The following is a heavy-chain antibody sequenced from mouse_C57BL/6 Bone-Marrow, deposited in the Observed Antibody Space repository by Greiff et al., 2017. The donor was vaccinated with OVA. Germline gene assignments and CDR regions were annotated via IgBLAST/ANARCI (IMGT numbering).Heavy chain of an antibody. D-gene: IGHD3-3*01. J-gene: IGHJ2*01. CDR3: ARGWDYFDY. V-gene: IGHV1-50*01. CDR2: IDPSDSYT. Sequence: QVQLKQPGAELVKPGASVKLSCKASGYTFTSYWMQWVKQRPGQGLEWIGEIDPSDSYTNYNQKFKGKATLTVDTSSSTAYMQLSSLTSEDSAVYYCARGWDYFDYWGQGTTLTVSS. CDR1: GYTFTSYW.